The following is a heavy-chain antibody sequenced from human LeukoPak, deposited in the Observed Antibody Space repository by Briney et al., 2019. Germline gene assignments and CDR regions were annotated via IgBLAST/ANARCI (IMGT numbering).Heavy chain of an antibody. V-gene: IGHV4-31*03. CDR1: GGSISSGGYY. CDR3: ARTLAMAGRGYFDY. CDR2: IYYSGST. D-gene: IGHD6-19*01. Sequence: SKTLSLTCTVSGGSISSGGYYWSWIRQHPGKGLEWIGYIYYSGSTYYNPSLKSRVTISVDTSKNQFSLKLSSVTAADTAVYYCARTLAMAGRGYFDYWGQGTLVTVSS. J-gene: IGHJ4*02.